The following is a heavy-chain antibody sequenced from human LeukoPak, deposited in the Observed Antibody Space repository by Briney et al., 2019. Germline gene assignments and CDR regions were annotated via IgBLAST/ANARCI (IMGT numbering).Heavy chain of an antibody. V-gene: IGHV4-59*08. CDR2: IYYSGST. CDR3: ARRVGYSYGNSLDY. Sequence: SETLSLTCTVSGGSISSYYWSWIRQPPGKGLEWIGYIYYSGSTNYNPSLKGRVTISVDTSKNQFSLKLSSVTAADTAVYYCARRVGYSYGNSLDYWGQGTLVTVSS. CDR1: GGSISSYY. J-gene: IGHJ4*02. D-gene: IGHD5-18*01.